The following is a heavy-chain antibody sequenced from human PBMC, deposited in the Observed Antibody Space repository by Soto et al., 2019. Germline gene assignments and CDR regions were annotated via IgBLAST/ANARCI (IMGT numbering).Heavy chain of an antibody. CDR3: GRLGDDYVWGSYRHLEYYFDY. CDR1: GGSMTSNTYY. D-gene: IGHD3-16*02. Sequence: SETLSLTCTVSGGSMTSNTYYWGWVRQTPGEGLEYIGSIHYRGSTWYNRSLKSRVTISVDTSKNHFSLSLNSVTAADTAIYYCGRLGDDYVWGSYRHLEYYFDYWGQGTLVTVSS. V-gene: IGHV4-39*02. J-gene: IGHJ4*02. CDR2: IHYRGST.